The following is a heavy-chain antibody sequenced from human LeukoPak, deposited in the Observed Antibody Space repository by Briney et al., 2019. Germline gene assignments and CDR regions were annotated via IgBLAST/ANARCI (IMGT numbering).Heavy chain of an antibody. J-gene: IGHJ4*02. CDR2: IKQEGNDK. CDR3: ARYGSTWDLDY. V-gene: IGHV3-7*01. CDR1: GFTFSGYW. Sequence: TGGSLRLSCAASGFTFSGYWMNWVRQAPGKGLEWVANIKQEGNDKYYVDSVKGRFTISRDNAKNSLYLQMNSLRAEDTAVYYCARYGSTWDLDYWGQGTLVTVSS. D-gene: IGHD6-13*01.